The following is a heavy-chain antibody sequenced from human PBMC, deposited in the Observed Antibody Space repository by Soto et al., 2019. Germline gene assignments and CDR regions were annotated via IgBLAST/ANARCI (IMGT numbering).Heavy chain of an antibody. Sequence: GASVKVSCKASGYTFTSYAVHWVRQAPGQRLEWMGWINADNGITKYSQMFQGRVTFTRDTSASTAYTELSSLRSEDTAVYYCAVGGIAAADPTKYYYYGMDVWGQGTTVTVSS. CDR1: GYTFTSYA. V-gene: IGHV1-3*01. CDR2: INADNGIT. J-gene: IGHJ6*02. D-gene: IGHD6-13*01. CDR3: AVGGIAAADPTKYYYYGMDV.